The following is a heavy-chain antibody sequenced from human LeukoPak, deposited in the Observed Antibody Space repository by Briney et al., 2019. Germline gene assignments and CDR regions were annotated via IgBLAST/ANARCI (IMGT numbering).Heavy chain of an antibody. J-gene: IGHJ4*02. D-gene: IGHD6-13*01. CDR2: ISGSGGTT. V-gene: IGHV3-23*01. Sequence: PGGSLRLSCGTSGFTFASHAMSWVRLAPGKGLEWVSSISGSGGTTSYADSVKGRFTISRDNSKNTLSLQMNSLRAEDTALYYCAKPAGQQLVYYFDYWGQGTLVTVSS. CDR3: AKPAGQQLVYYFDY. CDR1: GFTFASHA.